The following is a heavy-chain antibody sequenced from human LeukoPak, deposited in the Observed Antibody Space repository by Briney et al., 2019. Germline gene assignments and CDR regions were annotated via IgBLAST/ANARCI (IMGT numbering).Heavy chain of an antibody. D-gene: IGHD2-15*01. CDR3: ARVSRAASFDY. V-gene: IGHV3-23*01. CDR1: GFTFSSYA. CDR2: ISGSGGGT. Sequence: GGSLRLSCAASGFTFSSYAMSWVRQAPGKGLEWVSVISGSGGGTYYADSVKGRFAISRDNSKNTLFLQMTSLRAEDTAVYYCARVSRAASFDYWGQGTLVTVSS. J-gene: IGHJ4*02.